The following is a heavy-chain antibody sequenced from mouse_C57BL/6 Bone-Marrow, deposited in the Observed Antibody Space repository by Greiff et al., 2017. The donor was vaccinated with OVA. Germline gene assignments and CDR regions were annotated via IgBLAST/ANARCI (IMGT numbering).Heavy chain of an antibody. CDR2: IYPSDSET. CDR3: AFYYYGNSSFAY. Sequence: QVQLQQPGAELVRPGSSVKLSCKASGYTFTSYWMDWVKQRPGQGLEWIGNIYPSDSETHYNQKFKDKATLTVDKSSSTAYMELSSLTSEDSAVYYCAFYYYGNSSFAYWGQGTLLTVSA. D-gene: IGHD1-1*01. CDR1: GYTFTSYW. V-gene: IGHV1-61*01. J-gene: IGHJ3*01.